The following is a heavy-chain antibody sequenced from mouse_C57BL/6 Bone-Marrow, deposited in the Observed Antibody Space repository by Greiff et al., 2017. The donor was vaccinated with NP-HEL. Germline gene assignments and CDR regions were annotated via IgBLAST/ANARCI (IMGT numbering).Heavy chain of an antibody. D-gene: IGHD3-2*01. CDR1: GYAFTNYL. J-gene: IGHJ4*01. CDR3: ARYVRQYYTMDT. CDR2: INPGSGGT. V-gene: IGHV1-54*01. Sequence: QVQLQQSGAELVRPGTSVKVSCKASGYAFTNYLIEWVKQRPGQGLEWIGVINPGSGGTNYNEKFKGKATLTADKSSSTAYMQLSSLTSEDSAVFICARYVRQYYTMDTTGQETSVTASS.